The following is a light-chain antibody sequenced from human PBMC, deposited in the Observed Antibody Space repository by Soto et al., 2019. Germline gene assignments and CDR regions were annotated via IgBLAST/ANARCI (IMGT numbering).Light chain of an antibody. CDR2: GAS. Sequence: EIVMTQSPATLSMSPGERVSISCRASQTVSNNLAWYQQKPGQAPRLLIYGASTRAIGVAARFSGSGSGTEFILTITSLQSEDFAVYYCQQYHKWPPFTFGGGTVVEIK. CDR3: QQYHKWPPFT. V-gene: IGKV3-15*01. CDR1: QTVSNN. J-gene: IGKJ4*01.